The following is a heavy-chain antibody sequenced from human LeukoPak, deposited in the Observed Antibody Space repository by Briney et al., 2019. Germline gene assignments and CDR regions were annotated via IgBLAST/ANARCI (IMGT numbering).Heavy chain of an antibody. CDR1: GFTFSSYG. D-gene: IGHD6-19*01. CDR2: ISYDGSNK. V-gene: IGHV3-30*18. J-gene: IGHJ6*02. CDR3: AKSSSGWTNYYYYYGMDV. Sequence: GGPLRLSCAASGFTFSSYGMHWVRQAPGKGLEGVAVISYDGSNKYYADSVKGRFTISRDNSKNTLYLQMNSLRAEDTAVYYCAKSSSGWTNYYYYYGMDVWGQGTTVTVSS.